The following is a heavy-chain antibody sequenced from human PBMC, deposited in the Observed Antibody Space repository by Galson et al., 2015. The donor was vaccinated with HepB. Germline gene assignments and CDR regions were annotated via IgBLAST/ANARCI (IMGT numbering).Heavy chain of an antibody. V-gene: IGHV5-51*01. Sequence: QSGAEVKKPGESLKISCKGSGYSFTSYWIGWARQMPGKGLEWMGIIYPGDSDTRYSPSFQGQVTISADKSISTAYLQWSSLKASDTAMYYCARRVRDRFWSGSLVAFDYWGQGTLVTVSS. J-gene: IGHJ4*02. CDR2: IYPGDSDT. CDR1: GYSFTSYW. D-gene: IGHD3-3*01. CDR3: ARRVRDRFWSGSLVAFDY.